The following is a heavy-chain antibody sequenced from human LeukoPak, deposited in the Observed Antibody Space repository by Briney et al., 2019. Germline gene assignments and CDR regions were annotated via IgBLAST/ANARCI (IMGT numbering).Heavy chain of an antibody. CDR1: GYTFTNYG. D-gene: IGHD3-10*01. CDR2: ISACNGNT. V-gene: IGHV1-18*01. Sequence: ASVKASCKASGYTFTNYGFSWVRQAPGQGLEWMGWISACNGNTNYAQKLQGRVTMTTDTSTSTAYMELRSLRSDDTAVYYCARDTDYYGSGSYFSFSDYWGQGTLVTVSS. CDR3: ARDTDYYGSGSYFSFSDY. J-gene: IGHJ4*02.